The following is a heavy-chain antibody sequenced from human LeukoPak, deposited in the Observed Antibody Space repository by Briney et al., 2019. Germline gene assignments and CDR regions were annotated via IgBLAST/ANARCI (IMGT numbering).Heavy chain of an antibody. Sequence: GASVKVSCKASGYTFTSYGISWVRQAPGQGXXXXXWISAYNGNTNYAQKLQGRVTMTTDTSTSTAYTELRSLRSDDTAVYYCARDNEWELSYYFDYWGQGTLVTVSS. CDR3: ARDNEWELSYYFDY. D-gene: IGHD1-26*01. J-gene: IGHJ4*02. V-gene: IGHV1-18*01. CDR2: ISAYNGNT. CDR1: GYTFTSYG.